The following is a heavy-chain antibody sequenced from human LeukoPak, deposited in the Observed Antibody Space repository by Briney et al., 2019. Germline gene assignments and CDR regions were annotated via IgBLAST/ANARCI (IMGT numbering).Heavy chain of an antibody. V-gene: IGHV1-69*05. CDR1: GGTFSSYA. D-gene: IGHD4-11*01. J-gene: IGHJ6*03. CDR3: ARTLPGPPYSNSNRVYYYYYYMDV. CDR2: IIPIFGTA. Sequence: SVKVSCKASGGTFSSYAISWVRQAPGQGLEWMGGIIPIFGTASYAQKFQGRVTITTDESTSTAYMELSSQRSEDTAVYYCARTLPGPPYSNSNRVYYYYYYMDVWGKGTTVTVSS.